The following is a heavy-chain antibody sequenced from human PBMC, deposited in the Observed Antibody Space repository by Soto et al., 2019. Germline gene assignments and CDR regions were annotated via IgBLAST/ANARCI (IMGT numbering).Heavy chain of an antibody. CDR3: ANDIIVIPGAKCLDY. Sequence: SVKVSCKASGDTSTNYGMHWVRQEPGQRLEWMGWINAGSGNTKYSQKFQGRITITRDTSASTVYMELSSLRSEDTAVYYCANDIIVIPGAKCLDYWGQGALVTVPS. V-gene: IGHV1-3*01. CDR2: INAGSGNT. D-gene: IGHD2-2*01. J-gene: IGHJ4*02. CDR1: GDTSTNYG.